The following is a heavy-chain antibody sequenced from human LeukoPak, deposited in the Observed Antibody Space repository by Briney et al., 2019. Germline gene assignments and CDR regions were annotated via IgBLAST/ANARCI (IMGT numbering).Heavy chain of an antibody. V-gene: IGHV4-39*01. CDR1: GGPISSYY. CDR2: IYYSGST. Sequence: PSETLSLTCTVSGGPISSYYWSWIRQPPGKGLEWIGSIYYSGSTYYNPSLKSRVTISVDTSKNQFSLKLSSVTAADTAVYYCARHLGYDSSGYYYVGWGYFDYWGQGTLVTVSS. D-gene: IGHD3-22*01. CDR3: ARHLGYDSSGYYYVGWGYFDY. J-gene: IGHJ4*02.